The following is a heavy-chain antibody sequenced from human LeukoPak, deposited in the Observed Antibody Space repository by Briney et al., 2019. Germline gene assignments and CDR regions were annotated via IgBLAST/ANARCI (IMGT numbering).Heavy chain of an antibody. CDR1: GYTFTSYG. CDR3: AIDSAMAPVDY. J-gene: IGHJ4*02. D-gene: IGHD2-2*01. Sequence: ASVKVSCKASGYTFTSYGISWLRQAPGRGLEWMGWISAYNGNTNYAQKLQGRVTMTTDTSTSTAYMELRSLRSDNTAVYYCAIDSAMAPVDYWGQGTLVTVSS. V-gene: IGHV1-18*01. CDR2: ISAYNGNT.